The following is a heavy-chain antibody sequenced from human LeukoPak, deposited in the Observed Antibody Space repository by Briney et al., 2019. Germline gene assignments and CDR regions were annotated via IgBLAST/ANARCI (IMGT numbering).Heavy chain of an antibody. V-gene: IGHV3-74*01. CDR3: ASGRRRTAAAGTGEVA. CDR2: INTDGSST. J-gene: IGHJ5*02. D-gene: IGHD6-13*01. CDR1: GFTFSSYW. Sequence: GGSLRLSCAASGFTFSSYWMHWVRQAPGKGLVWVSRINTDGSSTSYADSVKGRFTISRDNAKNTLYLQMNSLRAEDTAVYYCASGRRRTAAAGTGEVAWGQGTLVTVSS.